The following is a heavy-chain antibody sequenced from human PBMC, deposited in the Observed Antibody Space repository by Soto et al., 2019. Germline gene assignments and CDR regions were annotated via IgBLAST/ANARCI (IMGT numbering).Heavy chain of an antibody. Sequence: GGSLRLSCSVSGFTFSAYWMHWVRQVPGKGLTWVSRISDDGSTATYADSVKGRFVISRDNAKDSLYLEMNTLRADDSGLYYCARGPRVSSTGTGAHWXRGTLLTVSS. CDR3: ARGPRVSSTGTGAH. CDR1: GFTFSAYW. D-gene: IGHD1-1*01. V-gene: IGHV3-74*01. J-gene: IGHJ4*02. CDR2: ISDDGSTA.